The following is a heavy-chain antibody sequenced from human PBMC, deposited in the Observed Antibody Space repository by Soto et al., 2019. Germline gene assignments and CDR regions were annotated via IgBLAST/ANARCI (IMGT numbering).Heavy chain of an antibody. D-gene: IGHD5-18*01. CDR2: ISYDGSNK. CDR3: AKGSTAMTYFDY. V-gene: IGHV3-30*18. CDR1: GFTFSSYG. Sequence: QVQLVESGGGVVQPGRSLRLSCAASGFTFSSYGMHWVRQAPGKGLEWVAVISYDGSNKYYADSVKGRFTISRDNSKNKVYLQMNSLRAEDTAVYYCAKGSTAMTYFDYWGQGTLVTVSS. J-gene: IGHJ4*02.